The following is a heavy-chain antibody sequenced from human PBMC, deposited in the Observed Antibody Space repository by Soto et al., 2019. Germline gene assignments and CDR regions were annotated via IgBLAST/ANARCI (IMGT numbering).Heavy chain of an antibody. Sequence: PSETLSLTCTVSGGSISSGDYYWSWIRQPPGKGLEWIGYIYYSGSTYYNPSLKSRVTISVDTSKNQFSLKLSSVTAADTAVYYCARDIMGTNYYYYGMDVWVQGTMVTVSS. CDR1: GGSISSGDYY. V-gene: IGHV4-30-4*02. J-gene: IGHJ6*02. CDR3: ARDIMGTNYYYYGMDV. CDR2: IYYSGST. D-gene: IGHD2-8*01.